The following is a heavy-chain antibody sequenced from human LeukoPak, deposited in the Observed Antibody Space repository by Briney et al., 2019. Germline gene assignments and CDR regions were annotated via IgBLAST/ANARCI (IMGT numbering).Heavy chain of an antibody. D-gene: IGHD6-13*01. Sequence: SETLSLTCTVSGGSISSYYWSWIRQPPGKGLEWIGCIYYSGSTNYNPSLKSRVTISVDTSKNQFSLKLSSVTAADTAVYYCASTIAAAVHNWFDPWGQGTLVTVSS. J-gene: IGHJ5*02. V-gene: IGHV4-59*01. CDR3: ASTIAAAVHNWFDP. CDR1: GGSISSYY. CDR2: IYYSGST.